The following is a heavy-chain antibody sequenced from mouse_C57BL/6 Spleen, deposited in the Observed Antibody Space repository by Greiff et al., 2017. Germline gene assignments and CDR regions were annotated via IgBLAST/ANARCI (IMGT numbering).Heavy chain of an antibody. CDR2: ISSGGDYI. Sequence: EVMLVESGAGLVKPGGSLKLSCAASGFTFSSYAMTWVRQTPEKRLEWVAYISSGGDYIDYADTVKGRFTISRDNARNTLYLQMSSLKSEDTAMYYCTSYFYYAMDYWGQGTSVTVSS. J-gene: IGHJ4*01. V-gene: IGHV5-9-1*02. D-gene: IGHD1-1*01. CDR3: TSYFYYAMDY. CDR1: GFTFSSYA.